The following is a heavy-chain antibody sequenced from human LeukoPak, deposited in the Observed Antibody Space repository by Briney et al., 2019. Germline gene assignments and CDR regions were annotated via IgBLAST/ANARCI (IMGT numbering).Heavy chain of an antibody. CDR1: GGTFSSYA. Sequence: SVKVSCKASGGTFSSYAISWVRQAPGQGFEWMGGIIPIFGTTNYAQKFQGRVTITTDESTSTAYMELSSLRSEDTAVYYCARVGVIFGVVIPFDYWGQGTLVTVSS. D-gene: IGHD3-3*01. V-gene: IGHV1-69*05. CDR3: ARVGVIFGVVIPFDY. CDR2: IIPIFGTT. J-gene: IGHJ4*02.